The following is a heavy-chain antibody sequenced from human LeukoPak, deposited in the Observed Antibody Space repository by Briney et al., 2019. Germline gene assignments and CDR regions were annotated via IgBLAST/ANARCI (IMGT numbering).Heavy chain of an antibody. CDR3: ARAGYLRGFDY. Sequence: GGSPRLSCTASGFTFGDYTLSWVRQPPGKGLEWVGRSRNKDDSYITEYAASVKGRFTISRDESKNSLYLQMNSLQTEDTAVYYCARAGYLRGFDYWGQGTLVTVSS. CDR2: SRNKDDSYIT. J-gene: IGHJ4*02. D-gene: IGHD6-25*01. V-gene: IGHV3-72*01. CDR1: GFTFGDYT.